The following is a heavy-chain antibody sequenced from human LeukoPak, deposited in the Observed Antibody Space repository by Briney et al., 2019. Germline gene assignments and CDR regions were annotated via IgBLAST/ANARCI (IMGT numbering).Heavy chain of an antibody. Sequence: GGSLRLSCAASGFTFSSYVMSWVRQAPGKGLEWISSISGSGGSTYYADSVKGRFTISRDNSKNTLYLQMNSLRAEDTAVYYCAKFYDFWSGYYNGMDVWGQGTTVTVSS. CDR3: AKFYDFWSGYYNGMDV. CDR1: GFTFSSYV. CDR2: ISGSGGST. J-gene: IGHJ6*02. V-gene: IGHV3-23*01. D-gene: IGHD3-3*01.